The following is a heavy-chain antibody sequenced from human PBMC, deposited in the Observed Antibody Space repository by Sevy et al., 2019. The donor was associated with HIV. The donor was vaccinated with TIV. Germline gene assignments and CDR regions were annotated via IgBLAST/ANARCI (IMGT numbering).Heavy chain of an antibody. Sequence: GGSLRLSCEASGFSFSDYNMDWVRQAPGRGLEWLGRSGNKANIYTTQYAASVKGRFNISRDDLKNSLSLQMNSLNTEDTAVYYCARELWYGELGGWFDPWGQGTLVTVSS. D-gene: IGHD3-10*01. CDR3: ARELWYGELGGWFDP. V-gene: IGHV3-72*01. CDR1: GFSFSDYN. CDR2: SGNKANIYTT. J-gene: IGHJ5*02.